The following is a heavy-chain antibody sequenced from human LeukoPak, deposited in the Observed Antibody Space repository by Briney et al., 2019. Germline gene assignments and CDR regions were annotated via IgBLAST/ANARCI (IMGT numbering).Heavy chain of an antibody. CDR2: IYYSGST. CDR3: ARPSYYDFWSGYSLYFDY. D-gene: IGHD3-3*01. J-gene: IGHJ4*02. Sequence: PSETLSLTCIVSGGSISSSIYYWAWVRQPPGKGLEWIGSIYYSGSTYYNPSLKSRVTISVDTSKNQFSLKLSSVTAADTAVYYCARPSYYDFWSGYSLYFDYWGQGTLVTVSS. CDR1: GGSISSSIYY. V-gene: IGHV4-39*01.